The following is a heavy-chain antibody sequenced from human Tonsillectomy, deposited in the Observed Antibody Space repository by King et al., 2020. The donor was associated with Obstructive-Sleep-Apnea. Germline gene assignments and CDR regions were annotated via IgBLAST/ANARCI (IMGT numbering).Heavy chain of an antibody. CDR3: ARHRGVEDYGGYGDYFDY. CDR1: GGSITNYY. V-gene: IGHV4-59*08. Sequence: QLQESGPGLVKPSETLSLTCTVSGGSITNYYWSWIRQPPGKGLEWIGYMYYSGNTNFNPSLKVRVTISADTSKIQFSLRLSSVTAADTAGYYCARHRGVEDYGGYGDYFDYWGQGTLVTVSS. CDR2: MYYSGNT. J-gene: IGHJ4*02. D-gene: IGHD5-12*01.